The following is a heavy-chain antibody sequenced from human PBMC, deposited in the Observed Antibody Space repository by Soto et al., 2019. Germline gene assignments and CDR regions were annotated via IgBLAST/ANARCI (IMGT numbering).Heavy chain of an antibody. CDR2: ISSSSSYI. D-gene: IGHD2-15*01. Sequence: GGSLRLSCAASGFTFSSYSMNWVRQAPGKGLEWVSSISSSSSYIYYADSVKGRFTISRDNAKNSLYLQMNSLRAEDTAVYYCAARTVVVVAATTAEYFQHWGQGTLVTVSS. CDR1: GFTFSSYS. J-gene: IGHJ1*01. V-gene: IGHV3-21*01. CDR3: AARTVVVVAATTAEYFQH.